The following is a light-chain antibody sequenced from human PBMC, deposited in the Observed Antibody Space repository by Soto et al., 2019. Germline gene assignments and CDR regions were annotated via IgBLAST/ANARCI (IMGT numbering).Light chain of an antibody. CDR2: DVS. J-gene: IGLJ1*01. V-gene: IGLV2-11*01. CDR3: CSYAGSYRGV. Sequence: QSALTQRRSVSGSPGQSVTISCTGTSSDVGGYNYVSWYQQHPGKAPKLMIYDVSKRPSGVPDRFSGSKSGNTASLTISGLQAEDEADYYCCSYAGSYRGVFGTGTKVTVL. CDR1: SSDVGGYNY.